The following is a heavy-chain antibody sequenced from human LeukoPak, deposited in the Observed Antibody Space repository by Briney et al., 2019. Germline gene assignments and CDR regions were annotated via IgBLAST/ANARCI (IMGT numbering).Heavy chain of an antibody. V-gene: IGHV1-2*02. Sequence: ASVKVSCKASGYTFTGYYMHWVRQAPGQGLEWMGWINPNSGGTNHAQKFQGRVTMTRDTSISTAYMELSRLRSDDTAVYYCARDFSQWELLTFDYWGQGTLVTVSS. J-gene: IGHJ4*02. D-gene: IGHD1-26*01. CDR1: GYTFTGYY. CDR2: INPNSGGT. CDR3: ARDFSQWELLTFDY.